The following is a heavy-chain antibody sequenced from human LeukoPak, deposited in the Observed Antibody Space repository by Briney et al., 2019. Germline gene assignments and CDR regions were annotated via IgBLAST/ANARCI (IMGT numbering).Heavy chain of an antibody. CDR3: ARHKAAAAYYYYYYGMDV. CDR2: IYYSGST. D-gene: IGHD6-13*01. CDR1: GGSISSYY. Sequence: PSETLSLTCTVSGGSISSYYWSWIRQPPGKGLEWIGYIYYSGSTNYNPSLKSRVTISVDTSKNQFSLKLSSVTAADTAVYYCARHKAAAAYYYYYYGMDVWGQGTTVTVSS. J-gene: IGHJ6*02. V-gene: IGHV4-59*08.